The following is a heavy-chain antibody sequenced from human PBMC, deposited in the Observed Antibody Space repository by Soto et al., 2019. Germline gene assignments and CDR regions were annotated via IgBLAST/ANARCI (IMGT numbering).Heavy chain of an antibody. Sequence: QVQLVQSGAEVKKPGSSVKVSCKASGGTFSSISWVRQAPGQGLEWMGRIIPILGITNYAQKFQGRVAITXXKYTSTAYMELSSLRSEDTAVFYCAREGGGRYWDSWGQGTLVTVSS. CDR3: AREGGGRYWDS. J-gene: IGHJ4*02. D-gene: IGHD1-26*01. CDR2: IIPILGIT. V-gene: IGHV1-69*04. CDR1: GGTFSS.